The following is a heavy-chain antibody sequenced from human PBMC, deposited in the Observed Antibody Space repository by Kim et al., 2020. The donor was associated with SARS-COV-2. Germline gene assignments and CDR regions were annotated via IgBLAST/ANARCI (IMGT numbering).Heavy chain of an antibody. Sequence: ASVKVSCKASGYTFTSYYMHWVRQAPGQGLEWMGIINPSGGSTSYAQKFQGRVTMTRDTSTSTVYMELSSLRSEDTAVYYCASEFPGDYYDSSGGDAFDIWGQGTMVTVSS. CDR3: ASEFPGDYYDSSGGDAFDI. V-gene: IGHV1-46*01. CDR1: GYTFTSYY. CDR2: INPSGGST. J-gene: IGHJ3*02. D-gene: IGHD3-22*01.